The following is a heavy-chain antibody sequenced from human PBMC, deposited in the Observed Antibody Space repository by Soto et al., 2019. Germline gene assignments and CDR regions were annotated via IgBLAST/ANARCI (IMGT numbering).Heavy chain of an antibody. D-gene: IGHD2-2*01. CDR1: GDSVSSNSAA. Sequence: SQTLSLTCVISGDSVSSNSAAWNWIRQSPSRGLEWLGRTYYRSKWYNDYAVSVKSRITINTDTCKNQFSMQLNSVTPEDTDVYYCARDRCSSTSCYPPKGMDVWGQGTTVTVSS. CDR2: TYYRSKWYN. V-gene: IGHV6-1*01. CDR3: ARDRCSSTSCYPPKGMDV. J-gene: IGHJ6*02.